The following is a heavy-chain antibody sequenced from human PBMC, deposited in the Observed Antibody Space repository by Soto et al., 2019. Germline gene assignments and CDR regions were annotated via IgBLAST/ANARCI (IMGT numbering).Heavy chain of an antibody. CDR1: GFTFSSYA. D-gene: IGHD3-3*01. Sequence: EVQLLESGGGLVQPGGSMRLSCAASGFTFSSYAVTWVRQAPGKGLEWVSIISGTGVSIFYADSVKGRFTISRDNSNNTRYLQMHSLTAGDTAVYYCAKVLTTFGVVTNPFDYWGQGTLVTVSS. J-gene: IGHJ4*02. CDR3: AKVLTTFGVVTNPFDY. CDR2: ISGTGVSI. V-gene: IGHV3-23*01.